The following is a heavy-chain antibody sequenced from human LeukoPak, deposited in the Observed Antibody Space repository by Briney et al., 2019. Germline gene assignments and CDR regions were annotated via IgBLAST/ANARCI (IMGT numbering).Heavy chain of an antibody. Sequence: SETLSLTCTVSGDSISTSNSYWGWIRQPPGKGLEWIGSIYYSGNTYYNASLKSRVTISVDTSKNQFSLQLNSVTPEDTAVYYCASFIAVAGTYRDYWGQGTLVTVSS. CDR3: ASFIAVAGTYRDY. V-gene: IGHV4-39*01. J-gene: IGHJ4*02. CDR1: GDSISTSNSY. D-gene: IGHD6-19*01. CDR2: IYYSGNT.